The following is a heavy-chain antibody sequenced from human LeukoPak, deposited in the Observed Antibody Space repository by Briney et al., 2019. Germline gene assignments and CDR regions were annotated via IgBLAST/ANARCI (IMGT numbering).Heavy chain of an antibody. Sequence: HAGGSLRLSCAASGFTFSLYAMNWVRQAPGKGLEWVSYINDDSSDIHYAGSVRGRFTISRDDARKAPYLQLSSLRVEDTAVYYCARDTFQPGLIDSWGQGTLVTVSS. D-gene: IGHD2-2*01. CDR2: INDDSSDI. J-gene: IGHJ4*02. CDR1: GFTFSLYA. CDR3: ARDTFQPGLIDS. V-gene: IGHV3-48*04.